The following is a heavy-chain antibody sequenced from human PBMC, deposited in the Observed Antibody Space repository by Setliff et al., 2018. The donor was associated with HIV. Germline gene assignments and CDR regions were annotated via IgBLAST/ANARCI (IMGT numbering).Heavy chain of an antibody. CDR2: INHSGST. V-gene: IGHV4-34*01. Sequence: PSETLSLTCAVYGGSFNDYYWIWIRQPPGKGLEWIGEINHSGSTNYNPSLKSRITISLDTSRNQFSLKLGSVTAADTAVYYCARGLSFYDPGGFDYWGQGTLVTVSS. CDR1: GGSFNDYY. CDR3: ARGLSFYDPGGFDY. D-gene: IGHD3-22*01. J-gene: IGHJ4*02.